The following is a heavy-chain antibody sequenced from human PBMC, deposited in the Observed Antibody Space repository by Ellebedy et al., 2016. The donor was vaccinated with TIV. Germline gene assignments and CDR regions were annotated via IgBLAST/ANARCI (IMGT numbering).Heavy chain of an antibody. CDR2: IYPGDSDT. CDR3: AAGYSSGWYLGAPFDY. Sequence: GESLKISCKGSGYSFTSYWIGWVRQMPGKGLEWMGIIYPGDSDTRYSPSFQGQVTISADRSISTAYLQWSSLKASDTAMYYCAAGYSSGWYLGAPFDYWGQGTLVTVSS. CDR1: GYSFTSYW. J-gene: IGHJ4*02. V-gene: IGHV5-51*01. D-gene: IGHD6-19*01.